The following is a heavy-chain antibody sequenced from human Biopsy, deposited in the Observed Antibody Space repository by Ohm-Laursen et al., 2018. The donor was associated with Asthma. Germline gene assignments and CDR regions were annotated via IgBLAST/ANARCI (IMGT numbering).Heavy chain of an antibody. V-gene: IGHV3-11*01. CDR2: ISSSGSTT. CDR3: ARVFESSEWGSFYHFGLDV. Sequence: GSLRLSCAASGFSFSDYYMTWMRQAPGKGLEWVSSISSSGSTTYPAESVKGRFTISRDNAQRSLFLQMGSLRAEDTAIYYCARVFESSEWGSFYHFGLDVWGQGTTVAVSS. CDR1: GFSFSDYY. J-gene: IGHJ6*02. D-gene: IGHD6-25*01.